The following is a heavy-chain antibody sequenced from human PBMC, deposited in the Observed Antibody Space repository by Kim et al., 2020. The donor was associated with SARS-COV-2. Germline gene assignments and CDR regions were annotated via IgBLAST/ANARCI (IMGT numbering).Heavy chain of an antibody. J-gene: IGHJ6*02. CDR1: GYTFTSYG. CDR2: ISAYNGNT. CDR3: ARVKPLAATHYYYYGMDV. V-gene: IGHV1-18*04. Sequence: ASVKVSCKASGYTFTSYGISWVRQAPGQGLEWMGWISAYNGNTNYAQKLQGRVTMTTDTSTSTAYMELRSLRSDDTAVYYCARVKPLAATHYYYYGMDVWGQGTTVTVSS. D-gene: IGHD2-15*01.